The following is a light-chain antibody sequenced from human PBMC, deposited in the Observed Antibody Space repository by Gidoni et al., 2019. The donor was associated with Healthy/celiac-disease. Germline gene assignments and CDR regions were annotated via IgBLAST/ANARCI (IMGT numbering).Light chain of an antibody. CDR3: QQYGSSLFT. CDR2: GAS. J-gene: IGKJ3*01. Sequence: EIVLTQSPGTLSLSPGERATLSCRASQSVSSSYLAWYQQKPGQPPRLLIYGASSRATGIPDRFSGSGSETDFTLTISRLEPEDFEVYYCQQYGSSLFTFGPGTKVDIK. CDR1: QSVSSSY. V-gene: IGKV3-20*01.